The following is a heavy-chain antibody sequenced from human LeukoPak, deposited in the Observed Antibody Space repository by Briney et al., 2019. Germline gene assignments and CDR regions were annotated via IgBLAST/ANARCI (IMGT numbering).Heavy chain of an antibody. CDR1: GGPIYSYY. CDR3: ARLKFYDSTGYSPGHYMDV. Sequence: SETLSLTCTVSGGPIYSYYWNWIRQTAGKGLEWIGRLYPGVSTNYNPSLKSRLTMSVDTSKNQFALKLSAVTAADTAVYYCARLKFYDSTGYSPGHYMDVWGKGTTVTVSS. CDR2: LYPGVST. D-gene: IGHD3-22*01. J-gene: IGHJ6*03. V-gene: IGHV4-4*07.